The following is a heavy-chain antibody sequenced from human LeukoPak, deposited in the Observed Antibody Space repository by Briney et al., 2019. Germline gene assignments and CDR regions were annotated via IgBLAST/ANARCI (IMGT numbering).Heavy chain of an antibody. CDR1: GFTFSSYA. V-gene: IGHV3-23*01. CDR2: ISGSGGST. D-gene: IGHD2-15*01. Sequence: GGSLRLSCAASGFTFSSYAMSWVRQAPGKGLEWVSAISGSGGSTYYADSVKGRFTISRDNSKNTPYLQMNSLRAEDTAVYYTAKGGGPAGGVWGQGTTVTVSS. J-gene: IGHJ6*02. CDR3: AKGGGPAGGV.